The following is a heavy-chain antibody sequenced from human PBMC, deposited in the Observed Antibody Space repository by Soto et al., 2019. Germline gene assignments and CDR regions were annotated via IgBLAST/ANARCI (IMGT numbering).Heavy chain of an antibody. CDR1: GFSLSTSGVG. V-gene: IGHV2-5*02. J-gene: IGHJ3*02. Sequence: GPTVVNPTQTLTLTCTFSGFSLSTSGVGVGWIRQPPGKALEWLALIYWDDDKRYSPSLKSRLTITKDTSKNQVVLTMTNMDPVDTATYYCAHRLPDCSGGSCYSGDAFDIWGQGTMVTVSS. CDR2: IYWDDDK. D-gene: IGHD2-15*01. CDR3: AHRLPDCSGGSCYSGDAFDI.